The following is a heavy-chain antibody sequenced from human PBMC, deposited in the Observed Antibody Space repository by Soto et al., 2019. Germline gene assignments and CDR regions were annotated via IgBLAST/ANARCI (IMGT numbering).Heavy chain of an antibody. CDR1: GGTFSSYA. J-gene: IGHJ4*02. V-gene: IGHV1-69*12. CDR2: IIPIFGTA. D-gene: IGHD1-26*01. Sequence: QVQLVQSGAEVKKPGSSVKVSCKASGGTFSSYAISWVRQAPGQGLEWMGGIIPIFGTANYAQKFQGRVTITADETTSTAYMQLSRLRSEDTAVYYCARGDPSAAASVDWGQGPLVTVSS. CDR3: ARGDPSAAASVD.